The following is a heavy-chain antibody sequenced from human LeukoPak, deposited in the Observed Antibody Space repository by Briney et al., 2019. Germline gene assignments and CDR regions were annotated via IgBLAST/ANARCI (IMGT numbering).Heavy chain of an antibody. CDR2: IRKRASGGTT. CDR1: GFTFGDYR. J-gene: IGHJ4*02. V-gene: IGHV3-49*04. CDR3: VRDDSPGFY. D-gene: IGHD5-18*01. Sequence: GGSLRLSCTASGFTFGDYRMSWVRHAPGKGLEWVGFIRKRASGGTTEYAASVAGRFTISRGDSKSIGFLQMNSLRNEDTAIYYCVRDDSPGFYWGQGTLVTVSS.